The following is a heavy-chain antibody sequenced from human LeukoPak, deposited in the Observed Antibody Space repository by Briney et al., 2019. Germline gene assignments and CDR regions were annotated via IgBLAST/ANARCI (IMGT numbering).Heavy chain of an antibody. D-gene: IGHD3-9*01. CDR1: GFTFSRYA. CDR3: AKDGGEYYDILTGYYPRLYYMDV. CDR2: ISGSGGST. J-gene: IGHJ6*03. Sequence: GGSLRLSCAASGFTFSRYAMHWVRQTPGKGLEWVSAISGSGGSTYYADSVKGRFTISRDNSKNTLYLQMNSLRAEDTAVYYCAKDGGEYYDILTGYYPRLYYMDVWGKGTTVTISS. V-gene: IGHV3-23*01.